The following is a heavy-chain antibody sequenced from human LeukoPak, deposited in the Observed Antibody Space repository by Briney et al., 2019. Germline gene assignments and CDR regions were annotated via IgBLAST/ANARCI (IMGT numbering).Heavy chain of an antibody. CDR1: GFTFSSYG. D-gene: IGHD3-3*01. V-gene: IGHV3-30*18. CDR2: ISYDGNNK. Sequence: GGSLRLSCAASGFTFSSYGMHWVRQAPGKGLEWVAVISYDGNNKYYADSVKGRFTISRDNSKNTLYLQMNSLRAEDTAVYYCAKDYDFWSGYSSTPFDYWGQGTLVTVSS. CDR3: AKDYDFWSGYSSTPFDY. J-gene: IGHJ4*02.